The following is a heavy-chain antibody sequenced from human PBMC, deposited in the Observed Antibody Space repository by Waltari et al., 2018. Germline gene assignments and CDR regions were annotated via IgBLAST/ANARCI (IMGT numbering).Heavy chain of an antibody. CDR3: ARDRGGDFDVPEAFDI. D-gene: IGHD4-17*01. V-gene: IGHV3-30-3*01. Sequence: QVQLVESGGGVVQPGRSLRLSCAASGFTFSSYAMHWVRQAPGKGLEWVAVISYDGSNKYYADSVKGRFTISSDNSKNTLYLQMNSLRAEDTAVYYCARDRGGDFDVPEAFDIWGQGTMVTVSS. J-gene: IGHJ3*02. CDR2: ISYDGSNK. CDR1: GFTFSSYA.